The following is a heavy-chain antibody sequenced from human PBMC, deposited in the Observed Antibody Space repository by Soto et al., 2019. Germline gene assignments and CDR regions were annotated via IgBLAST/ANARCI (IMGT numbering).Heavy chain of an antibody. V-gene: IGHV3-74*01. CDR3: ASVRTGYYNFDY. D-gene: IGHD3-9*01. CDR2: LNPDGCRT. CDR1: GCTFSSYW. J-gene: IGHJ4*02. Sequence: EVQLVESGGGLVQPGGSLRLSCAASGCTFSSYWMHWVRQARGKGLVWVSRLNPDGCRTSYADSVKGRFTISKDNAKNMQYLQINRLRAEDTALYYCASVRTGYYNFDYWGQGTLVTVAS.